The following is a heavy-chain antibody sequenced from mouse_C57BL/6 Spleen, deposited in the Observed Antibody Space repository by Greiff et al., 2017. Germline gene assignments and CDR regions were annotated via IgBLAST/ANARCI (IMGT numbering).Heavy chain of an antibody. CDR2: IHPSDSDT. Sequence: QVQLQQPGAELVKPGASVKVSCKASGYTFTSYWMHWVKQRPGQGLEWIGRIHPSDSDTNYNQKFKGKATLTVDKSSRTASMQLRILTSEGSAVYYCAIEGTGTAFAYWGQGTLVTVSA. V-gene: IGHV1-74*01. CDR1: GYTFTSYW. CDR3: AIEGTGTAFAY. D-gene: IGHD4-1*01. J-gene: IGHJ3*01.